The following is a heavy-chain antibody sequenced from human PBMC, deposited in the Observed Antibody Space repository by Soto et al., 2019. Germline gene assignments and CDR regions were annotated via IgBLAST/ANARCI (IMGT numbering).Heavy chain of an antibody. D-gene: IGHD6-6*01. CDR3: AGQHLDSSSSY. CDR2: IYYSGST. CDR1: GGSVSSGSYY. J-gene: IGHJ4*02. V-gene: IGHV4-61*01. Sequence: QVQLQESGPGLVKPSETLSLTCTVSGGSVSSGSYYWSWIRQPPGKGLEWIGYIYYSGSTNYNPSLKGRVTISVDTSNNQFSLKLSSVTAADTAVYYCAGQHLDSSSSYWGQGTLVTVSS.